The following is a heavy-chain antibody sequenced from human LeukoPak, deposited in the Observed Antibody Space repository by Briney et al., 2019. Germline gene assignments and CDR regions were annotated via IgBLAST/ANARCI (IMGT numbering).Heavy chain of an antibody. CDR2: ISSSSSTI. CDR1: GFTFSSYS. V-gene: IGHV3-48*01. Sequence: GGSLRLSCAASGFTFSSYSMNWVRQAPGKGLEWVSYISSSSSTIYYADSVKGRFTISRDNAKNSLYLQMNSLRAEDTAVYYCARDPRDDFWSGYAPGDYWGQGTLVTVSS. J-gene: IGHJ4*02. D-gene: IGHD3-3*01. CDR3: ARDPRDDFWSGYAPGDY.